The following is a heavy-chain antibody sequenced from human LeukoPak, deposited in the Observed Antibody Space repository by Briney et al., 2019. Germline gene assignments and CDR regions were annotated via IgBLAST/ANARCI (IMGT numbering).Heavy chain of an antibody. D-gene: IGHD5-18*01. V-gene: IGHV3-23*01. Sequence: SGGSLRLSCAASRFTFSSYAMSWVRQAPGKGLEWVSTISGNAGSTYYADSVKGRFTISRDNSKNTLYLQMNSLRAEDTAVYYCATTAMVTPKDYWGQGTLVTVSS. CDR3: ATTAMVTPKDY. CDR1: RFTFSSYA. CDR2: ISGNAGST. J-gene: IGHJ4*02.